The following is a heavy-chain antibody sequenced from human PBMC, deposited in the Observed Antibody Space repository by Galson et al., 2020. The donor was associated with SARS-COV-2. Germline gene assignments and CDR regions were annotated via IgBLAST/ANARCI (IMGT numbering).Heavy chain of an antibody. D-gene: IGHD3-10*01. V-gene: IGHV1-2*02. Sequence: ASVKVSCEASGYRITDYYMHWVRQAPGQGLEWTGWINPNSGGAISAQTFQGRLTLTTDTSITTAYLQLSSVTSADTAVYYCARVYYGDKVDYWGQGTLVTVSS. CDR2: INPNSGGA. J-gene: IGHJ4*02. CDR3: ARVYYGDKVDY. CDR1: GYRITDYY.